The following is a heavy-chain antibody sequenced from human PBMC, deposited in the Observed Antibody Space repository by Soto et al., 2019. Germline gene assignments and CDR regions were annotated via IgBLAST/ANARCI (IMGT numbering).Heavy chain of an antibody. Sequence: PSETLSLTCAVYGGSFSDYYWSWIRQSPGKGLEWIGEINHSGNTNYNPSLKSRVTISVDTSKNQFSLKLSSVTAAETAVYYCARSNTFILGYGVFYYYYGMDVWGQGTTVTVSS. CDR1: GGSFSDYY. D-gene: IGHD4-17*01. CDR2: INHSGNT. J-gene: IGHJ6*02. CDR3: ARSNTFILGYGVFYYYYGMDV. V-gene: IGHV4-34*01.